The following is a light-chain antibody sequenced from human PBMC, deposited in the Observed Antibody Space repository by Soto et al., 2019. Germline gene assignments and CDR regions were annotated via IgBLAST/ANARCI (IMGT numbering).Light chain of an antibody. J-gene: IGKJ1*01. V-gene: IGKV1-5*01. Sequence: DIQMTQSPSTLFASVGDRVTITCRASQSVRNWLTWYQQKPGRAPHLLIYDSSTLEPGVPSRFRGSGSGTEFTLTINGLQPDDFGTYYCRQYDGYSPQTFGQGTKVEIK. CDR2: DSS. CDR1: QSVRNW. CDR3: RQYDGYSPQT.